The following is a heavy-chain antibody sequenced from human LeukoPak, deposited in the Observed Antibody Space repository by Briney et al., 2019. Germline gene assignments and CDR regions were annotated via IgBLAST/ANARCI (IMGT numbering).Heavy chain of an antibody. J-gene: IGHJ4*02. CDR2: INHIGST. Sequence: GSLRLSCAASGFNFSDYTMTWVRQAPGKGLEWVGEINHIGSTNYNPSLKSRVTISIDTSKNQFSLKLSSVTAADTAVYYCAGAKFITARPDVGFYYWGQGTLVTVSS. V-gene: IGHV4-34*01. CDR3: AGAKFITARPDVGFYY. D-gene: IGHD6-6*01. CDR1: GFNFSDYT.